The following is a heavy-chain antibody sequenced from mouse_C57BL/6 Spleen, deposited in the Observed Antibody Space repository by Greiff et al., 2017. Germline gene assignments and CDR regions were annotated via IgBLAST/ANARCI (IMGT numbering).Heavy chain of an antibody. J-gene: IGHJ1*03. CDR3: TIRGIYDYDEYFDV. CDR1: GFNIKDDY. V-gene: IGHV14-4*01. D-gene: IGHD2-4*01. Sequence: EVHLVESGAELVRPGASVKLSCTASGFNIKDDYMHWVKQRPEQGLEWIGWIDPENGDTEYASKFQGKATITADTSSNTAYLQLSSLTSEDTAVYYCTIRGIYDYDEYFDVWGTGTTVTVSS. CDR2: IDPENGDT.